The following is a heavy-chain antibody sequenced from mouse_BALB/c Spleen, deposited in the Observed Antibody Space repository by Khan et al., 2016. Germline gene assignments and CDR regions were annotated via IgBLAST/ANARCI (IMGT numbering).Heavy chain of an antibody. D-gene: IGHD1-1*01. CDR3: VRAGYYGYLAY. Sequence: EVELVESGGGLVQPGGSLKLSCADSGFDFRRYWMSWVRQAPGKGLEWIGEINPDSRTINYSPSLKDKFTISRDNAKRTLYLQMSKVRSEDTALYYCVRAGYYGYLAYWGQGTLVSDSA. J-gene: IGHJ3*01. V-gene: IGHV4-1*02. CDR1: GFDFRRYW. CDR2: INPDSRTI.